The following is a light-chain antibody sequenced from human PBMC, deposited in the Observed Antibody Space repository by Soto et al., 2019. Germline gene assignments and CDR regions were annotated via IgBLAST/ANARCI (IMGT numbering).Light chain of an antibody. CDR2: GAS. CDR3: QHYDSLPIT. J-gene: IGKJ5*01. CDR1: QSVSSSY. Sequence: EIVLTQSPGTLSLSPGERATLSCRASQSVSSSYLAWYQQKPGQPPRLLIYGASSRATGIPDRFSGSGSGTDFTLTIGRLEPEDFAVFYCQHYDSLPITFGQGTRLEI. V-gene: IGKV3-20*01.